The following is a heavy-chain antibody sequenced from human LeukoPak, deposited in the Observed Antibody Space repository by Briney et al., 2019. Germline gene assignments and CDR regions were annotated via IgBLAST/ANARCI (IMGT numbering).Heavy chain of an antibody. CDR3: ARDLGDGYNSGDAFDI. D-gene: IGHD5-24*01. J-gene: IGHJ3*02. CDR2: IYYCGST. V-gene: IGHV4-59*01. Sequence: NPSEPLSLTCTVSGGSISSYYWSWIRQPPGKGLDWIGYIYYCGSTNYNPSLKSRVTISVDTSKNQFSLKLSSVTAADTAVYYCARDLGDGYNSGDAFDIWGQGTMVTVSS. CDR1: GGSISSYY.